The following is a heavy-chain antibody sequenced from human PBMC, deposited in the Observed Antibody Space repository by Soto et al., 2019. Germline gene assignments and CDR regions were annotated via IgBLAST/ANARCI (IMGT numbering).Heavy chain of an antibody. V-gene: IGHV4-4*02. J-gene: IGHJ4*02. CDR2: IYHSGTT. Sequence: QVQLQESGPGVVKPLGTLALTCTVSGGSISTNNWWMWVRQSPEKGLEWIGEIYHSGTTNYNPSFNSRVTMSVDKSNNQFSLMLTSVTAEDTDIYYCAREGGAGTYMGFDYWGQGTLVTVSS. D-gene: IGHD6-19*01. CDR3: AREGGAGTYMGFDY. CDR1: GGSISTNNW.